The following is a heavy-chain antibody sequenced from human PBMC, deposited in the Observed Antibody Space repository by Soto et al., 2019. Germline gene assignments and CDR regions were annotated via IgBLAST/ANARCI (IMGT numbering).Heavy chain of an antibody. D-gene: IGHD3-3*01. CDR1: GYTFTSYY. CDR2: INPSGGST. Sequence: ASVKVSCKASGYTFTSYYMHWVRQAPGQGLEWMGIINPSGGSTSYAQKFQGRVTMTRDTSTSTVYMELSSLRAEDTAVYYCARGWSYYDFWSGFYYYYGMDVWGQGTTVTVSS. V-gene: IGHV1-46*01. J-gene: IGHJ6*02. CDR3: ARGWSYYDFWSGFYYYYGMDV.